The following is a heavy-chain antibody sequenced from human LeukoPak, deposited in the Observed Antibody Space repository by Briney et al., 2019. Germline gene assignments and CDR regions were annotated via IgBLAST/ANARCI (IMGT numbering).Heavy chain of an antibody. D-gene: IGHD2-21*02. CDR2: INSDGSST. J-gene: IGHJ4*02. Sequence: GGSLRLSCAASGFIFSSYTINWVRQAPGKGLVWVSRINSDGSSTSCADSVKGRFTISRDNAKNTLYLQMNSLRAEDTAVYYCARDGGDPLDYWGQGTLVTVSS. V-gene: IGHV3-74*01. CDR3: ARDGGDPLDY. CDR1: GFIFSSYT.